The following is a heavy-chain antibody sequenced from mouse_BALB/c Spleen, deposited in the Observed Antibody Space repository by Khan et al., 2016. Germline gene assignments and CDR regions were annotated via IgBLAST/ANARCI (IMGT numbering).Heavy chain of an antibody. D-gene: IGHD1-1*01. CDR2: KSYNGST. J-gene: IGHJ4*01. CDR3: ARYGTRENAMDY. V-gene: IGHV3-8*02. CDR1: GDSITSGY. Sequence: EVQLQESGPSLVKPSQTLSLTCSVTGDSITSGYWNWIRKFPGNKLECMGYKSYNGSTYYNPSLKSRISITRDTSKNQYYLQLNSVTTEDTATYYCARYGTRENAMDYWGQGTSVTVSS.